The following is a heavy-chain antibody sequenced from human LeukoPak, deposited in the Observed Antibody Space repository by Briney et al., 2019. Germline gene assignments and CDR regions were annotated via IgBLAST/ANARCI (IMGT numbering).Heavy chain of an antibody. CDR2: ISYDGSNK. CDR1: GFTFSSYA. CDR3: ARGGPGHSYGKGWFDP. D-gene: IGHD5-18*01. V-gene: IGHV3-30-3*01. Sequence: GGSLRLSCAASGFTFSSYAMHWVRQAPGKGLEWVAVISYDGSNKYYADSVKGRFTISRDNSKNTLYLQMNSLRAEDTAVYYCARGGPGHSYGKGWFDPWGQGTLVTVSS. J-gene: IGHJ5*02.